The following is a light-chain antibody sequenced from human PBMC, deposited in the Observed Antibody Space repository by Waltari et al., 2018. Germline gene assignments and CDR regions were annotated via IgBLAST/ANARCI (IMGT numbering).Light chain of an antibody. J-gene: IGKJ4*01. CDR2: WAS. Sequence: DFVMTQSPDSLSVSLGDSATINYKYSQSVLYNSNNKIYSAYYQQKPGQPPNLLIYWASTRGSGVPDRFTGSGSGTDFSLPISGLQAEGVAVYYCQQYYTPPCTFGGGPKVQIK. CDR3: QQYYTPPCT. CDR1: QSVLYNSNNKIY. V-gene: IGKV4-1*01.